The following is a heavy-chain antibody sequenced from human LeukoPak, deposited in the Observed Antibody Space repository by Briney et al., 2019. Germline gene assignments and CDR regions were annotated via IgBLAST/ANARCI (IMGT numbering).Heavy chain of an antibody. J-gene: IGHJ6*03. Sequence: SETLSLTCTVSGGSISSYYWSWIRQPPGKGLEWIGCVYHSGSTNYNPSLKSRVTILVDTSKNQFSLKLSSVTAADTAVYYCARESGYYYYMDVWGKGTTVTVSS. V-gene: IGHV4-59*12. CDR2: VYHSGST. CDR1: GGSISSYY. D-gene: IGHD1-26*01. CDR3: ARESGYYYYMDV.